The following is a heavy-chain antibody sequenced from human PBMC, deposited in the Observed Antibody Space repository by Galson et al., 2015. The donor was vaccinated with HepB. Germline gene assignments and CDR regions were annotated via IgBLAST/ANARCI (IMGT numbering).Heavy chain of an antibody. CDR3: AVRGSSYAFDI. D-gene: IGHD5-12*01. J-gene: IGHJ3*02. Sequence: SLRLSCAGYGFTFSSYWMHWVRQAPGKGLVWVSDIINDGSSTNYAASVKGRFTISRDNAKNTLYLQMNSLRAEDTAMYFCAVRGSSYAFDIWGQGTLVTVSS. CDR2: IINDGSST. CDR1: GFTFSSYW. V-gene: IGHV3-74*01.